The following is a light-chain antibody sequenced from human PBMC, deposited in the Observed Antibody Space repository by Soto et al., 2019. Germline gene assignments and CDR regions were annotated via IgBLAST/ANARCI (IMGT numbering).Light chain of an antibody. V-gene: IGKV3-20*01. J-gene: IGKJ2*01. CDR3: HQYSSSPYT. CDR1: QSVSSNY. CDR2: GAS. Sequence: DIVLTQSPGTLSLSPGEITTISCRASQSVSSNYLAWYQQKPGQAPRLLIYGASSRATGIPARFSGSGSGTDFTLTISRLEPEDFAVYYCHQYSSSPYTFGQGTKLEIK.